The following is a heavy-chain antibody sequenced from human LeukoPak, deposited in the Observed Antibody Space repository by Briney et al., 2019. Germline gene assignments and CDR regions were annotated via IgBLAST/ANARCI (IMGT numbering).Heavy chain of an antibody. J-gene: IGHJ6*01. V-gene: IGHV3-23*01. CDR1: GFTFSGFA. D-gene: IGHD2-15*01. CDR2: ISGSGGNT. Sequence: PGESLRLSCAASGFTFSGFAMSWVRRTPGKGPEWVSGISGSGGNTLYADSVKGGFTIYRDNSKNTLYLELNSLRAEHTAIYYCAKMKDHPLPKCYMDVWGQGTTVTVSS. CDR3: AKMKDHPLPKCYMDV.